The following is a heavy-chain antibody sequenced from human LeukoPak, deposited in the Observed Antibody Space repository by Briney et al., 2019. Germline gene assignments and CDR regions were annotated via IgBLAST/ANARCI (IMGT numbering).Heavy chain of an antibody. CDR3: ARVSSSWPHYYFDY. V-gene: IGHV4-31*03. J-gene: IGHJ4*02. Sequence: SQTLSLTCTVSGGSISSGGYYWSWIRQHPGKGLEWIGYIYYSGSTNYNPSLKSRVTMSVDTSKNQFSLKLNSVTAADTAVYYCARVSSSWPHYYFDYWGQGTRVTASS. D-gene: IGHD6-13*01. CDR2: IYYSGST. CDR1: GGSISSGGYY.